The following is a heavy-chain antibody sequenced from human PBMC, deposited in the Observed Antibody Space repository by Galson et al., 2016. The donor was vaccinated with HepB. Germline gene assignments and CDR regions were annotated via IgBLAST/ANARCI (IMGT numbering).Heavy chain of an antibody. V-gene: IGHV1-18*01. J-gene: IGHJ4*02. D-gene: IGHD2-15*01. Sequence: SVKVSCKASGYTFTSYGISWARQAPGQGLEWMGWISGYKGNTNYVQKLQGRVTMTTDISTSAAYMELRSLRSADTAVYYCARTYSGRFDYWGQGTLDTVSS. CDR3: ARTYSGRFDY. CDR2: ISGYKGNT. CDR1: GYTFTSYG.